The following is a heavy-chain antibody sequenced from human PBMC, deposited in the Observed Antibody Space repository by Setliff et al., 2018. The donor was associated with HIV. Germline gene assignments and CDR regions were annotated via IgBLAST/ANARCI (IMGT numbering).Heavy chain of an antibody. V-gene: IGHV3-7*05. CDR2: ISPDGSEK. Sequence: PGGSLRLSCATSGFTFRDYWMTWVRQAPGGGLQWVASISPDGSEKSLVDSVMGRFTITRDNAENSLYLQMNSLRVEDTAVYYCARDSLVAAMGASAFDIWGHGTMVTVSS. CDR3: ARDSLVAAMGASAFDI. J-gene: IGHJ3*02. CDR1: GFTFRDYW. D-gene: IGHD5-12*01.